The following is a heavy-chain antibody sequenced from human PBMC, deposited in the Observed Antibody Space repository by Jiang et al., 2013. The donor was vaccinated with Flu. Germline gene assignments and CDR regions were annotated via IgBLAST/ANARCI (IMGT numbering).Heavy chain of an antibody. CDR2: ISAGGSTI. J-gene: IGHJ5*02. CDR3: AKFTSSAVGSNWFDP. V-gene: IGHV3-23*01. Sequence: SGGGFIQPAGSLRLSCAASGFTFSSHAMTWVRQAPGKGLEWVSGISAGGSTIYYADSVKGRFTISRDNSKNTLFLQMNSLRAEDTAVYFCAKFTSSAVGSNWFDPWGQGTLVTVSS. D-gene: IGHD2-2*01. CDR1: GFTFSSHA.